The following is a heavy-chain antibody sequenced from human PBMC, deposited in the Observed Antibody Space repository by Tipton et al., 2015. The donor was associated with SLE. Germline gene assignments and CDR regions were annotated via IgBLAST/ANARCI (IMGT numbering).Heavy chain of an antibody. CDR3: ARAPKVVVPAAMGYYYYYMDV. V-gene: IGHV4-59*01. Sequence: TLSLTCTVSGGSISSYYWSWIRQPPGKGLEWIGYIYYSGSTNYNPSLKSRLTISVDTSKNQFSLKLSSVTAADTAVYYCARAPKVVVPAAMGYYYYYMDVWGKGTTVTVSS. J-gene: IGHJ6*03. D-gene: IGHD2-2*01. CDR2: IYYSGST. CDR1: GGSISSYY.